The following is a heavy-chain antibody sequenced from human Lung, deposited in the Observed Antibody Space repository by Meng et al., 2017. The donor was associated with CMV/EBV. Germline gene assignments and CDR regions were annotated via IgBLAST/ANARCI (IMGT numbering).Heavy chain of an antibody. D-gene: IGHD6-19*01. CDR3: AKDSSAWYGGIDFDY. CDR1: GFTFDNYA. J-gene: IGHJ4*02. CDR2: ISWNSDTI. Sequence: SLRLXCVASGFTFDNYAMHWVRQAPGKGLEWVSGISWNSDTIDYAASVRGRFTVSRDNAKHSLYLQVNSLRIEDTALYYCAKDSSAWYGGIDFDYWGQGAXVTVSS. V-gene: IGHV3-9*01.